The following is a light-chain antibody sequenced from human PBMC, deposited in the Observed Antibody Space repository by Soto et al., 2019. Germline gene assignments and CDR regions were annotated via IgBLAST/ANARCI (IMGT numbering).Light chain of an antibody. CDR3: QQYGYT. CDR2: GAS. J-gene: IGKJ2*01. CDR1: QSVSSSY. Sequence: EIVLTQSPGTLSLSPGERATLSCRASQSVSSSYLAWYQQKPGQAPRLLIYGASSRATGIPDRFSGSGSGTDFTRTISRLEPEDVAVYYCQQYGYTFGQGTKLEIK. V-gene: IGKV3-20*01.